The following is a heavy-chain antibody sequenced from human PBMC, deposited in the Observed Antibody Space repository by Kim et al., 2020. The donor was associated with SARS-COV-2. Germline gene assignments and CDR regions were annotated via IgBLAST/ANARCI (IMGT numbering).Heavy chain of an antibody. D-gene: IGHD6-13*01. V-gene: IGHV4-38-2*02. J-gene: IGHJ5*02. Sequence: SETLSLICTVSGYSISSGYYWGWIRQPPGKGLEWIGNIYHTGSTYYNPSLKSRVTISVDTSKNQFSLKLSSVTAADTAVYYCARGPNSSRWYFLSNWFDP. CDR1: GYSISSGYY. CDR3: ARGPNSSRWYFLSNWFDP. CDR2: IYHTGST.